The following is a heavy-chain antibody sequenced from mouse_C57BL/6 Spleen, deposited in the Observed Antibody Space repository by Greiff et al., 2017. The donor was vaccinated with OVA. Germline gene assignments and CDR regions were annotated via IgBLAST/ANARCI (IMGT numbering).Heavy chain of an antibody. CDR3: ARSIYDGYYGCYDV. CDR2: ISNDGSN. J-gene: IGHJ1*03. V-gene: IGHV3-6*01. D-gene: IGHD2-3*01. CDR1: GYSFTSGYF. Sequence: DVTLQESGPGLVKPSQSLYLTCSVSGYSFTSGYFWTWIRQFPGHLQEWMGSISNDGSNNYNPSLKNQTSITRDTSKNQLFLKLNSVTTDDTATYYCARSIYDGYYGCYDVWGTGTTVTVSS.